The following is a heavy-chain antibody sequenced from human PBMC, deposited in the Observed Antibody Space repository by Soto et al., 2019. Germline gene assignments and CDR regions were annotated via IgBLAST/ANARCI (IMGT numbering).Heavy chain of an antibody. CDR2: ISGSGGST. CDR3: AKQGPYGDSLGDYFDY. CDR1: GFTFSSYA. D-gene: IGHD4-17*01. Sequence: GGSLRLSCAASGFTFSSYAMSWVRQAPGKGLEWVSAISGSGGSTYYADSVKGRFTISRDNSKNTLYLQMNSLRAEDTAVYYCAKQGPYGDSLGDYFDYWGQGTLVTVSS. J-gene: IGHJ4*02. V-gene: IGHV3-23*01.